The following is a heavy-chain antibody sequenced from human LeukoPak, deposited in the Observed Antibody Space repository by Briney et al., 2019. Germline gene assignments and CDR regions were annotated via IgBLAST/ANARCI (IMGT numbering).Heavy chain of an antibody. V-gene: IGHV3-30*02. D-gene: IGHD1-26*01. J-gene: IGHJ4*02. CDR1: GFTFSSYG. CDR3: ARSYSGSYRAPLAY. Sequence: GGSLRLSCAASGFTFSSYGMHWVRQAPGKGLEWVAFIRYDGSNKYYADSVKGRFTISRDNSKNTLYLQMNSLRAEDTAVYFCARSYSGSYRAPLAYWGQGTLVTVSS. CDR2: IRYDGSNK.